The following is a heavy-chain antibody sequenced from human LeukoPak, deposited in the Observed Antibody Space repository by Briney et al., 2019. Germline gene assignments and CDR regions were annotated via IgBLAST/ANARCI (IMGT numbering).Heavy chain of an antibody. Sequence: SQTLSLTCTVSGGSISSYYWSWIRQPPGKGLKWIGYIYYSGSTNYNPSLKSRVTISADTSKNQFSLKLSSVTAADTAVYYCARDRYCSGGSCYGKRWFDPWGQGTLVTVSS. D-gene: IGHD2-15*01. V-gene: IGHV4-59*12. J-gene: IGHJ5*02. CDR2: IYYSGST. CDR1: GGSISSYY. CDR3: ARDRYCSGGSCYGKRWFDP.